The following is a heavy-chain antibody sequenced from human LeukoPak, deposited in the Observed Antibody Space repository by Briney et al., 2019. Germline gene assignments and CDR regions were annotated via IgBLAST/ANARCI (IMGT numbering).Heavy chain of an antibody. J-gene: IGHJ3*02. CDR3: ASGENYYDSSGYFDAFDI. CDR1: GYTFTGYY. V-gene: IGHV1-46*01. CDR2: INPSGGST. Sequence: ASVKVSCKASGYTFTGYYMHWVRQAPGQGLEWMGIINPSGGSTSYAQKFQGRVTMTRDTSTSTVYMELSSLRSEDTAVYYCASGENYYDSSGYFDAFDIWGQGTMVTVSS. D-gene: IGHD3-22*01.